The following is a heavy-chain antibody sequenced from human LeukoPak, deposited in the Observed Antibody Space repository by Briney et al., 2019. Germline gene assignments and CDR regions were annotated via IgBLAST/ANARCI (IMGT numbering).Heavy chain of an antibody. CDR1: GYTFTGYY. J-gene: IGHJ6*02. Sequence: ASVKVSCKASGYTFTGYYTHWVRQAPGQGLEWMGWINPNSGGTNYAQKFQGRVTMTRDTSISTAYMELSRLRSDDTAVYYCAREGYCSSTSCYTPDSYYYGMDVWGQGTTVTVSS. D-gene: IGHD2-2*02. CDR2: INPNSGGT. V-gene: IGHV1-2*02. CDR3: AREGYCSSTSCYTPDSYYYGMDV.